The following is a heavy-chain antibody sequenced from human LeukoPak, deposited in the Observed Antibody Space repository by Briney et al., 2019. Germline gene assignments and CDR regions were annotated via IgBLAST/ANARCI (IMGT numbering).Heavy chain of an antibody. CDR3: ARRTGATPVGNAFDI. D-gene: IGHD1-26*01. Sequence: GRSLRLSCAASGFTFSNYGMHWVRQAPGKGLEWVAVIWYDGGNKYYADSVKGRFTISRDNSKNTLYLQVNGLRTEDTAVYYCARRTGATPVGNAFDIWGQGTMVTVSS. V-gene: IGHV3-33*01. CDR2: IWYDGGNK. CDR1: GFTFSNYG. J-gene: IGHJ3*02.